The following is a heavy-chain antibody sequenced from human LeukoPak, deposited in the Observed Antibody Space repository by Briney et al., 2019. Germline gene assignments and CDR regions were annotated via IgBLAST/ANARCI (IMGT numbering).Heavy chain of an antibody. CDR1: GCTFSSYA. J-gene: IGHJ4*02. CDR3: AKGMSATSGYLELEY. Sequence: PGGSLRLSCAASGCTFSSYAMSWVRQSPGKGLEWVSAISGSGGNTYSADSVKGRCTISRDNSKKTLYLQMNSLRAEDTAVYYCAKGMSATSGYLELEYWGQGTLVIVSS. V-gene: IGHV3-23*01. CDR2: ISGSGGNT. D-gene: IGHD3-22*01.